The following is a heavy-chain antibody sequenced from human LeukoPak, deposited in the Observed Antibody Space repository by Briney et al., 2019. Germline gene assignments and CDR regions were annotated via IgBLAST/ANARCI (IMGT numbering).Heavy chain of an antibody. CDR1: GGSISVYY. CDR2: IYYSGST. CDR3: ARLYNQNWSPYYFDY. Sequence: SETLSLTCTVSGGSISVYYWSWIRQPPGKGLEWIGYIYYSGSTNYNPSLKSRVTISVDTSKNQFSLQLRSVTAADTAVYYCARLYNQNWSPYYFDYWGQGTLVTASS. J-gene: IGHJ4*02. V-gene: IGHV4-59*08. D-gene: IGHD1-14*01.